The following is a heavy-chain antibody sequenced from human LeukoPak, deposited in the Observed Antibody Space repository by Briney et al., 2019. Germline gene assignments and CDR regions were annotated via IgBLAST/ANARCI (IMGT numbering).Heavy chain of an antibody. D-gene: IGHD6-25*01. CDR2: IYNSGST. J-gene: IGHJ4*02. CDR3: ARRGSSGRSFDY. V-gene: IGHV4-39*01. CDR1: GGSVSSSSYY. Sequence: SETLSLTCTVSGGSVSSSSYYWGWIRQPPGKGLEWVGCIYNSGSTYYDPSLKSRVTISVDTSKNQVSLKVNSGTAADTAVYYCARRGSSGRSFDYWGQGTLVIVSS.